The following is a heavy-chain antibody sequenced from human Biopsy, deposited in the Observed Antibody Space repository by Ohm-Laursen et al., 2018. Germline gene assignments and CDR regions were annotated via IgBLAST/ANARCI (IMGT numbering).Heavy chain of an antibody. CDR3: ATGDNSNQSPI. V-gene: IGHV3-11*04. CDR1: GFPVSDYY. CDR2: INSSGSTK. D-gene: IGHD6-13*01. Sequence: SLRLSCTASGFPVSDYYMSWIRQAPGRGLEWVSDINSSGSTKYHAESVKGRFTISRDNAMNSVYLQMNSLRVEDTAVYYCATGDNSNQSPIWGRGVLVTVSS. J-gene: IGHJ4*02.